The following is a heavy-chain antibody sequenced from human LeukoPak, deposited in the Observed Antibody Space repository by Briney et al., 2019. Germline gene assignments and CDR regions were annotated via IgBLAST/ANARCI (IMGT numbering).Heavy chain of an antibody. CDR1: GFTFSSDS. D-gene: IGHD4-17*01. J-gene: IGHJ5*02. V-gene: IGHV3-21*01. CDR2: ISSSSSYI. CDR3: ARLTVTTFSDWFDP. Sequence: PGGSLRLSCAASGFTFSSDSMNWVSQAPGKGLEWVSSISSSSSYIYYADSVKGRFTISRDNAKNSLYLQMNSLRAEDTAVYYCARLTVTTFSDWFDPWGQGTLVTVSS.